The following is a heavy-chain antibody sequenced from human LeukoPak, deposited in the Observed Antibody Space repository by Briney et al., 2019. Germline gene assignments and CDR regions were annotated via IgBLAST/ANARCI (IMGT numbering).Heavy chain of an antibody. CDR1: GYTFSSYG. D-gene: IGHD1-14*01. Sequence: ASVTVSFTASGYTFSSYGITWVRQAPGQGLEWMGWISPYNGNTNYAQKLQGRITMTTDTSTHTAYMELRSLRSDDTALYYCARENNHFDPWGQGTLVTVSS. CDR3: ARENNHFDP. J-gene: IGHJ5*02. V-gene: IGHV1-18*01. CDR2: ISPYNGNT.